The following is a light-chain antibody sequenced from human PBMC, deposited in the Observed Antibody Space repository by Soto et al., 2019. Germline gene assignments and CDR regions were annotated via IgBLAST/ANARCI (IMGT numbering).Light chain of an antibody. CDR3: QHYNNWPWT. Sequence: EIVMTQSPATLSVSPGGRATLSCRASQSVSSNVAWYQQKPRQAPRLLIYGTSTRATGIPARFSGSGSGTEFTITISSLQSEDFAVYYCQHYNNWPWTFGQGTKVE. CDR2: GTS. V-gene: IGKV3-15*01. J-gene: IGKJ1*01. CDR1: QSVSSN.